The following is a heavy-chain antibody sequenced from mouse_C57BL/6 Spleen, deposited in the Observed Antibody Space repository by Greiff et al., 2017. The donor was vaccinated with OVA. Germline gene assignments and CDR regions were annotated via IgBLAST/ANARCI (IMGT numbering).Heavy chain of an antibody. CDR3: ARKGEDYDGGYFDY. CDR2: ISYDGSN. CDR1: GYSITSGYY. V-gene: IGHV3-6*01. D-gene: IGHD2-4*01. Sequence: EVQLQESGPGLVKPSQSLSLTCSVTGYSITSGYYWNWIRQFPGNKLEWMGYISYDGSNNYNPSLKNRISITRDTSKNQFFLKLNSVTTEDTATYYCARKGEDYDGGYFDYWGQGTTLTVSS. J-gene: IGHJ2*01.